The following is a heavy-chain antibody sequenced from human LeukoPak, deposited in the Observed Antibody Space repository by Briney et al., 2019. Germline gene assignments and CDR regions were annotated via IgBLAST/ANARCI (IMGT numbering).Heavy chain of an antibody. CDR2: ISGSGGST. CDR1: GFTFSSYA. D-gene: IGHD6-6*01. Sequence: GGSLRLSCAASGFTFSSYAMSWVRQAPGKGLEWVSAISGSGGSTYYADSVKGRFTISRDNSKNTLYLQMNSLRAEDTAVYYCAKDSGLSKAARDYFDYWGQGTLVTVSS. V-gene: IGHV3-23*01. J-gene: IGHJ4*02. CDR3: AKDSGLSKAARDYFDY.